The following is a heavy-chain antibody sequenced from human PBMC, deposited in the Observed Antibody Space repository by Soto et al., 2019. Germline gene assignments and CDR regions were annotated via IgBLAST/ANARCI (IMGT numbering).Heavy chain of an antibody. D-gene: IGHD3-10*01. CDR3: AKDRRSGTYYFDY. CDR2: ISWNSGSI. Sequence: EVQLVESGGGLVQPGRSLRLSCAASGFTFDDYAMHWVLQAPGKGLEWVSGISWNSGSIGYADSVKGRFTISRDNAKNSLYLQMNSLRAEDTALYYCAKDRRSGTYYFDYWGQGTLVTVSS. J-gene: IGHJ4*02. CDR1: GFTFDDYA. V-gene: IGHV3-9*01.